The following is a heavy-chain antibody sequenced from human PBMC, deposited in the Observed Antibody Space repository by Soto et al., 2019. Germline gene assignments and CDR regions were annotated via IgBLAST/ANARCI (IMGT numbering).Heavy chain of an antibody. J-gene: IGHJ4*02. V-gene: IGHV3-30-3*01. D-gene: IGHD3-3*01. CDR2: ISYDGSNK. CDR3: ARDGGPYYDFWSGYYPPYYFDY. CDR1: GFTFSSYA. Sequence: ESGGGVVQPGRSLRLSCAASGFTFSSYAMHWVRQAPGKGLEWVAVISYDGSNKYYADSVKGRFTISRDNSKNTLYLQMNSLRAEDTAVYYCARDGGPYYDFWSGYYPPYYFDYWGQGTLVTVSS.